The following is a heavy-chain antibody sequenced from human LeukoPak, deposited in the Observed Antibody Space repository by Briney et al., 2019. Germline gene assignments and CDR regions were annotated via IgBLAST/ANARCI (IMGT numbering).Heavy chain of an antibody. CDR2: INPSGGGT. V-gene: IGHV1-46*01. Sequence: ASVTVSCTASGYTFTNYFMHWVRQAPGQGLEWMGVINPSGGGTTYAQRFQGRVTMTRDTSTSTVHMELSSLRSEDTAVYYCASSSGYYIYDYWGQGTLVTVSS. J-gene: IGHJ4*02. CDR3: ASSSGYYIYDY. CDR1: GYTFTNYF. D-gene: IGHD3-22*01.